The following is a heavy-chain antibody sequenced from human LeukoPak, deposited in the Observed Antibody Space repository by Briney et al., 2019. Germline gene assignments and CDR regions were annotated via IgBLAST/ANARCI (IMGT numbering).Heavy chain of an antibody. CDR2: IYYSGST. CDR3: ARDREGIAAKGLPGY. Sequence: NPSETLSLTCTVSGGSISSSSYYWGWIRQPPGKGLEWIGSIYYSGSTYYNPSLKSRVTISVDTSKNQFSLKLSSVTAADTAVYYCARDREGIAAKGLPGYWGQGTLVTVSS. CDR1: GGSISSSSYY. D-gene: IGHD6-13*01. J-gene: IGHJ4*02. V-gene: IGHV4-39*07.